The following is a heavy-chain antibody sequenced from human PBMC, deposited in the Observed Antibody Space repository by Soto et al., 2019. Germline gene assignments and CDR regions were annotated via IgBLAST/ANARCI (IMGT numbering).Heavy chain of an antibody. CDR3: AREGGDTAMALYYYYGMDV. CDR2: IIPIFGTA. CDR1: GGTFSSYA. J-gene: IGHJ6*04. V-gene: IGHV1-69*13. Sequence: SVKVSCKASGGTFSSYAISWVRQAPGQGLEWMGGIIPIFGTANYAQKFQGRVTITADESTSTAYMELSSLRSEDTAVYYCAREGGDTAMALYYYYGMDVWGKGTTVTVSS. D-gene: IGHD5-18*01.